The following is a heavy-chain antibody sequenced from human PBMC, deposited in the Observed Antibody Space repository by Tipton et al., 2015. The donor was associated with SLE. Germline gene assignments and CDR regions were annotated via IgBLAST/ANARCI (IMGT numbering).Heavy chain of an antibody. CDR1: GGSISSSSYY. J-gene: IGHJ4*03. CDR3: ASGDCSGGSCYFAY. Sequence: TLSLTCTVSGGSISSSSYYWGWIRQPPGKGLEWIGSIYYSGSTYYNPSLKSRVTISVDTSKNQFSLKLSSVTAADTPVYYCASGDCSGGSCYFAYWGPGTPVTVSS. CDR2: IYYSGST. V-gene: IGHV4-39*07. D-gene: IGHD2-15*01.